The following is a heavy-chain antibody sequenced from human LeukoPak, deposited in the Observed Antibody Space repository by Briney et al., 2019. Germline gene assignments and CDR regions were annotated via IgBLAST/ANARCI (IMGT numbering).Heavy chain of an antibody. CDR3: AKVFGLVRLGELSDY. Sequence: GGSLRLSCAASGFTFSSYGMHWVRQAPGKGLEWVAFIRYDGSNKYYADSVKGRFTISRDNSKNTLYLQMNSLRAEDTAVYYCAKVFGLVRLGELSDYWGQGTLVTVSS. D-gene: IGHD3-16*02. J-gene: IGHJ4*02. CDR1: GFTFSSYG. CDR2: IRYDGSNK. V-gene: IGHV3-30*02.